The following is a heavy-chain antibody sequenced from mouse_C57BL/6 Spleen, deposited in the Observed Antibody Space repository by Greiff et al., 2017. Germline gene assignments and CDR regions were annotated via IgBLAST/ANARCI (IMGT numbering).Heavy chain of an antibody. CDR3: ARLGGGYAYFDD. V-gene: IGHV1-39*01. D-gene: IGHD1-1*02. J-gene: IGHJ2*01. CDR2: INPNYGTT. Sequence: VHVKQSGPELVKPGASVKISCKASGYSFTDYNMNWVKQSNGKSLEWIGVINPNYGTTSYNQKFKGKATLTVDQSSSTAYMQLNSLTSEDSAVYYCARLGGGYAYFDDWGKGTTLTVSS. CDR1: GYSFTDYN.